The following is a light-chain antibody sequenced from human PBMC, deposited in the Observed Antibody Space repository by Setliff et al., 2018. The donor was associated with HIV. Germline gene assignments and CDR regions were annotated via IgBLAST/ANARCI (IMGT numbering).Light chain of an antibody. Sequence: QSVLTQPASVSGSPGQSITISCFGTSSDVRDYNYVSWYHQHPGKAPKLIIYEVSNRPSGVSNRFSGSKSGNTASLTISGLQAEDEADYYCSSYTSTTSYVFGPGTKVTVL. CDR3: SSYTSTTSYV. J-gene: IGLJ1*01. CDR1: SSDVRDYNY. V-gene: IGLV2-14*01. CDR2: EVS.